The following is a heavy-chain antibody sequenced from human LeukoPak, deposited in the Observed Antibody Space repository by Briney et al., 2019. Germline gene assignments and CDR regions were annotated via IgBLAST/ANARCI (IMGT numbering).Heavy chain of an antibody. V-gene: IGHV3-30*18. CDR1: GLTFSRYG. Sequence: PGGALTLSCAASGLTFSRYGMHWVRQAPGKGLEWVAVISYDGSNKYYADYVKGRFTISRENSKNTLYFQMNSLRAVDTAVYYCAKVLRGAMDTAMVRYYYYGMDVWGQGTTVTVSS. D-gene: IGHD5-18*01. CDR3: AKVLRGAMDTAMVRYYYYGMDV. J-gene: IGHJ6*02. CDR2: ISYDGSNK.